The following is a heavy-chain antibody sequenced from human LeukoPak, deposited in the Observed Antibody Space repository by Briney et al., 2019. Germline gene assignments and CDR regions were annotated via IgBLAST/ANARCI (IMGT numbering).Heavy chain of an antibody. CDR2: ISSSGSTI. CDR1: AFTFSSYE. Sequence: GGSLRLSCAASAFTFSSYEMNWVRQAPGKGLEWVSYISSSGSTIYYADSVKGRFTISRDNAKNSLYLQMNSLRAEDTAVYYCARDRYYYYGMDVWGKGTTVTVSS. V-gene: IGHV3-48*03. CDR3: ARDRYYYYGMDV. J-gene: IGHJ6*04.